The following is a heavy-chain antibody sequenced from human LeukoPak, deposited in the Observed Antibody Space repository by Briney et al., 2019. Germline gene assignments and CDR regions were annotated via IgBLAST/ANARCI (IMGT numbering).Heavy chain of an antibody. CDR2: IPYDGRKE. D-gene: IGHD4-23*01. V-gene: IGHV3-30*04. CDR3: ARERWASGYFDY. J-gene: IGHJ4*02. CDR1: GFTFNTFA. Sequence: PGGSLRHSCAASGFTFNTFAMHWVRQAPGKGLEWVAIIPYDGRKEYYAESVKGRFTISRDNSKNTLYLQMNSLRAEDTAVYYCARERWASGYFDYWGQGTLVTVSS.